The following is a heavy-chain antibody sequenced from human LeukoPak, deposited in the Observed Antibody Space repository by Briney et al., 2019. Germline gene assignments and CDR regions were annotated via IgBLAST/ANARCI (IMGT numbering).Heavy chain of an antibody. CDR1: GFTFSSYA. D-gene: IGHD6-13*01. Sequence: GWSLRLSCVASGFTFSSYAMSWVRQAPGKGLEWVSAVSGSGGSTYYADSVKGRFTISRDNSKNTLYLQMNSLRAEDTAVYYCARDRTAAGIGEYYFDYWGQGTLVTVSS. CDR2: VSGSGGST. J-gene: IGHJ4*02. V-gene: IGHV3-23*01. CDR3: ARDRTAAGIGEYYFDY.